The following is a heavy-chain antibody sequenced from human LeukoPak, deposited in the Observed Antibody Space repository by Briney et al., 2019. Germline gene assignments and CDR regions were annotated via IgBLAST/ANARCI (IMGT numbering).Heavy chain of an antibody. CDR3: ARGGRRAALHYYYYMDV. V-gene: IGHV4-34*01. J-gene: IGHJ6*03. Sequence: TSETLSLSCAVYGGSFSDHYWSWIRQPPGKGLEWIGEINHSGSTNYNPSLKSRVTISVDTSKNQFSLKLNSVTAADTAVYYCARGGRRAALHYYYYMDVWGKGTTVTVSS. CDR2: INHSGST. D-gene: IGHD6-6*01. CDR1: GGSFSDHY.